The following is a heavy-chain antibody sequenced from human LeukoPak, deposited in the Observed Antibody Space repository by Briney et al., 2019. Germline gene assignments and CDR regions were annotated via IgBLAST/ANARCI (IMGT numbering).Heavy chain of an antibody. CDR3: ARFIAVAGHFDY. Sequence: ASVKVSCKASGYTFTSYGISWVRQAPGQGLEWMGWISAYNGNTNYAQKLQGRVTMTTDTSTSTAYMELRSLRSDGTAVYYCARFIAVAGHFDYWGQGTLVTVSS. V-gene: IGHV1-18*01. CDR2: ISAYNGNT. CDR1: GYTFTSYG. J-gene: IGHJ4*02. D-gene: IGHD6-19*01.